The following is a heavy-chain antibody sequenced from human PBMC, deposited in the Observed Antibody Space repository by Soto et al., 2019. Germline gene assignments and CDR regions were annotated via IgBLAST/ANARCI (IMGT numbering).Heavy chain of an antibody. CDR3: ARGLYSSGCYGEDVDY. D-gene: IGHD6-19*01. J-gene: IGHJ4*02. V-gene: IGHV3-21*01. CDR2: ISSSSSYI. CDR1: GFTFSSYS. Sequence: GSLSLSCAASGFTFSSYSMNWVRQAPGKGLEWVSSISSSSSYIYYADSVKGRFTISRYNAKHSLYLQMNSLRAEDTAVYYWARGLYSSGCYGEDVDYWGQGTLVTV.